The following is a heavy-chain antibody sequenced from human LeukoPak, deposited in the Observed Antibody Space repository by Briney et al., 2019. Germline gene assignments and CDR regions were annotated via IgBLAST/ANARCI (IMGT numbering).Heavy chain of an antibody. CDR1: GGSVSSDIYY. CDR2: IYNSGST. CDR3: ARGYCGSTSCYGVFDY. D-gene: IGHD2-2*01. J-gene: IGHJ4*02. Sequence: SETLSLTCTVSGGSVSSDIYYWSWIRQPPGKGLEWIGYIYNSGSTNYNPSLKSRVTISVDTSKDQFSLRLSSVTAVDTAVYYCARGYCGSTSCYGVFDYWGQGTLVTVSS. V-gene: IGHV4-61*01.